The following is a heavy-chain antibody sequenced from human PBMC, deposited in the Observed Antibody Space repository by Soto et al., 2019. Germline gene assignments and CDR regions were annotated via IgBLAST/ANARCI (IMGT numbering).Heavy chain of an antibody. CDR3: ARDWYSSSSVGFGGGYYYGMDV. J-gene: IGHJ6*02. CDR1: GFTFSSYA. V-gene: IGHV3-30-3*01. CDR2: ISYDGSNK. Sequence: QVQLVESGGGVVQPGRSLRLSCAASGFTFSSYAMHWVRQAPGKGLEWVAVISYDGSNKYYADSVKGRFTISRDNSKNTLYLQMHSLRAEDTAVYYCARDWYSSSSVGFGGGYYYGMDVWGQGTTVTVSS. D-gene: IGHD6-6*01.